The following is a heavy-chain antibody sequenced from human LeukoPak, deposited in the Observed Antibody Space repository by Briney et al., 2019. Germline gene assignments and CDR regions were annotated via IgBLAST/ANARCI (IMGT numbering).Heavy chain of an antibody. D-gene: IGHD3-10*01. Sequence: GASVKVSCKASGYTFTSYYMHWVRQAPGQGLEWMGGIIPIFGTANYAQKFQGRVTITADESTSTAYMELSSLRSEDTAVYYCARVAMGRGVAYLGFDPWGQGTLVTVSS. CDR3: ARVAMGRGVAYLGFDP. V-gene: IGHV1-69*13. J-gene: IGHJ5*02. CDR1: GYTFTSYY. CDR2: IIPIFGTA.